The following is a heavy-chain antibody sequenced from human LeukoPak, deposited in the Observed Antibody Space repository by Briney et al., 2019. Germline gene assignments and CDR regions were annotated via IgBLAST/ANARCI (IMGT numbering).Heavy chain of an antibody. CDR1: GFTFSNYA. V-gene: IGHV3-23*01. Sequence: GGSLRLSCAASGFTFSNYAMNRVRQAPGKGLEWVSAISGSGGGTYYTDSVKGRFTISRDNSKNTLYLQMNSLRAEDTAVYYCAKLLGVTAIDYWGQGTLVTVSS. CDR2: ISGSGGGT. J-gene: IGHJ4*02. D-gene: IGHD2-21*02. CDR3: AKLLGVTAIDY.